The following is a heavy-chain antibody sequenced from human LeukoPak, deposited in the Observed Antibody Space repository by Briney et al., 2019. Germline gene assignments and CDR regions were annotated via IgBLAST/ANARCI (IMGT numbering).Heavy chain of an antibody. CDR3: AKAHHSIYDSSGYYYFDAFDI. D-gene: IGHD3-22*01. CDR2: ISGSGGST. CDR1: GFTFSSYA. V-gene: IGHV3-23*01. Sequence: GGSLRLSCAASGFTFSSYAMSWVRQAPGPGLEWVSAISGSGGSTYYADSVKGRFTISRDNSKNTLYLQMNSLRAEDTAVYYCAKAHHSIYDSSGYYYFDAFDIWGQGTMVTVSS. J-gene: IGHJ3*02.